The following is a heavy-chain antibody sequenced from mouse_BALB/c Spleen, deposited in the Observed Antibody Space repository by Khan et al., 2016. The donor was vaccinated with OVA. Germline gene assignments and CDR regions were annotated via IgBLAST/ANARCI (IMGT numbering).Heavy chain of an antibody. V-gene: IGHV5-6*01. CDR3: ARLAYYDDSEGFAY. CDR1: GFTFSTYG. CDR2: ISSGGSYT. D-gene: IGHD1-1*01. J-gene: IGHJ3*01. Sequence: DVQLVESGGDLVKPGGSLKLSCAASGFTFSTYGMSWVRQTPDKRLEWVATISSGGSYTYYPDNVKGRFTISRDNAKNTLYLQMSSLKSEDTAMYYCARLAYYDDSEGFAYWGQGTLVTVSA.